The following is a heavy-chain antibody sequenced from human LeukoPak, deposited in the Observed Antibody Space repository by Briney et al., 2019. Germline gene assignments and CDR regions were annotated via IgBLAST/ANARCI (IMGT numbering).Heavy chain of an antibody. CDR3: ARGELWFGELLRDYYYYGMDV. CDR1: GFTFSSYW. J-gene: IGHJ6*02. V-gene: IGHV3-74*01. CDR2: INSDGSST. D-gene: IGHD3-10*01. Sequence: GGSLRLSCAASGFTFSSYWMHWVRQAPGKGLVWVSRINSDGSSTSYADSVKGRFTISRDNAKNTLHLQMNSLRAEDTAVYYCARGELWFGELLRDYYYYGMDVWGQGTTVTVSS.